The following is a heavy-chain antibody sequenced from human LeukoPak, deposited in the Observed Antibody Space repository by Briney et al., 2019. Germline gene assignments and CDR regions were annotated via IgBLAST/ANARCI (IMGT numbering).Heavy chain of an antibody. V-gene: IGHV1-2*06. CDR2: VNPNSGVT. CDR1: GYTFTAYF. CDR3: ARGGPRYCSSTSCPRYFDY. Sequence: ASVKVSCKASGYTFTAYFMHWVRQAPGQGLEWMGRVNPNSGVTNSIQKFQGRVTMTRDTSISTAYMELSRLRSDDTAVYYCARGGPRYCSSTSCPRYFDYWGQGTLVTVSS. D-gene: IGHD2-2*01. J-gene: IGHJ4*02.